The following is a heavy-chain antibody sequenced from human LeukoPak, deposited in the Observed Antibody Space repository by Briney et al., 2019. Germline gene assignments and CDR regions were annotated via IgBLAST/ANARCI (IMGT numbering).Heavy chain of an antibody. CDR1: GFTFSSYS. J-gene: IGHJ3*02. CDR2: ISSSSSYI. V-gene: IGHV3-21*01. Sequence: GGSLRLSCAASGFTFSSYSMNWVRQAPGKGLEWVSSISSSSSYIYYADSVKGRFTISRDNDKNSLYLQMNSLRAEDTAVYYCARDLPITIPDAFDIWGQGTMVTVSS. CDR3: ARDLPITIPDAFDI. D-gene: IGHD3-3*01.